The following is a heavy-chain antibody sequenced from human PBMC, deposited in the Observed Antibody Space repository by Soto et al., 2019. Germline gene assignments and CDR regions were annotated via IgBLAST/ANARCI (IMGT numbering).Heavy chain of an antibody. Sequence: VESLKISCKGSGYMFTNYCIRWLLQMPGKGLEWMGIIYPGDSDTRYSPSFQGQVTISADNSISTAYLQWSSLKASDTAMYYCARIPVPLGIDHWGQGTLVTVSS. CDR2: IYPGDSDT. CDR3: ARIPVPLGIDH. CDR1: GYMFTNYC. D-gene: IGHD1-1*01. J-gene: IGHJ4*02. V-gene: IGHV5-51*01.